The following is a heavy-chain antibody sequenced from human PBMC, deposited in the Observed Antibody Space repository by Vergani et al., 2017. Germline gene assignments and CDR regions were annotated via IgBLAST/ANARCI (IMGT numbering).Heavy chain of an antibody. D-gene: IGHD3-10*01. CDR1: GFTFGDYA. Sequence: EVQLAESGGGLVQPGRSLRLSCTGSGFTFGDYAMSWFRQAPGKGLEWVGFIRSKAYGGTTEYAASVKGRFTISRDDSKSIAYLQMNSLKTEDTAVYYCTRRPRVRGVYLYYFDYWGQGTLVTVSS. CDR2: IRSKAYGGTT. V-gene: IGHV3-49*03. J-gene: IGHJ4*02. CDR3: TRRPRVRGVYLYYFDY.